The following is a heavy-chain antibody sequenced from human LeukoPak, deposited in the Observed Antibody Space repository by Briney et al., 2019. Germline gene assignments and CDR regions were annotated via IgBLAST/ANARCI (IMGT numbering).Heavy chain of an antibody. CDR3: ARDMRITMVRGVILFDY. J-gene: IGHJ4*02. Sequence: SLRLSCAASGFTFDDYAMHWVRQAPGKGLEWVSGISWNSGSIGYADSVKGRFTISRDNAKNSLYLQMNSLRAEDTALYYCARDMRITMVRGVILFDYWGQGTLVTVSS. CDR2: ISWNSGSI. D-gene: IGHD3-10*01. V-gene: IGHV3-9*01. CDR1: GFTFDDYA.